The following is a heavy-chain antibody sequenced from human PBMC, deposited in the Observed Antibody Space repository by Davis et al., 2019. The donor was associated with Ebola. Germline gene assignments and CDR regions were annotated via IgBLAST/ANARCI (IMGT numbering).Heavy chain of an antibody. V-gene: IGHV3-7*01. CDR1: GFTFSSYW. CDR3: ARARSITIFGAVGYMDV. CDR2: IKQDGSES. J-gene: IGHJ6*03. Sequence: GESLKISCAASGFTFSSYWMSWVRQAPGKGPEWVANIKQDGSESHYVDSVKGRFTISRDNAKNSLYLQMNSLRAEDTAVYYCARARSITIFGAVGYMDVWGKGTTVTVSS. D-gene: IGHD3-3*01.